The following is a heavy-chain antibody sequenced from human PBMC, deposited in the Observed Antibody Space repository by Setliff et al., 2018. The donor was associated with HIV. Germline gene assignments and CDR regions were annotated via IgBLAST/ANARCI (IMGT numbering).Heavy chain of an antibody. Sequence: PSETLSLTCTVSGASISSSHYYWGWIRQPPGKGLEWIGSICNTGSIHYNPSLESRVTISVDTSKNQVSLKLTSVTAADTAVYYCARHGGYSSPPGYWGQGTLVTVSS. J-gene: IGHJ4*02. CDR1: GASISSSHYY. V-gene: IGHV4-39*01. CDR3: ARHGGYSSPPGY. D-gene: IGHD5-18*01. CDR2: ICNTGSI.